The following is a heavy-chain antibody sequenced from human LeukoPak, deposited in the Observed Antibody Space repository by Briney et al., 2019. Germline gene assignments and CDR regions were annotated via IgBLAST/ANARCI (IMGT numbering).Heavy chain of an antibody. CDR2: MNPNSGNT. J-gene: IGHJ4*02. CDR1: GYTFTSYD. D-gene: IGHD2-2*01. Sequence: EASVTVSCKASGYTFTSYDINWVRQATGQGLEWMGWMNPNSGNTGYAQKFQGRVTMTRNTSISTTYMELSSLRSEDTAVYYCARRYCSSTSCHYFDYWGQGTLVTVSS. CDR3: ARRYCSSTSCHYFDY. V-gene: IGHV1-8*01.